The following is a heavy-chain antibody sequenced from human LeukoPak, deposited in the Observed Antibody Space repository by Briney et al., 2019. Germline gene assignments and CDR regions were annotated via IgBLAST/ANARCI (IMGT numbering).Heavy chain of an antibody. Sequence: SETLSLTCAVYGGSFSGYYWSWIRQPPGKGLEWIGEINHSGSTNYNPSLKSRVTISVDTSKNQFSLKLSSVTAADTAVYYCARGLSYHFGSGRPCAFDIWGQGTMVTVSS. CDR2: INHSGST. D-gene: IGHD3-10*01. CDR1: GGSFSGYY. CDR3: ARGLSYHFGSGRPCAFDI. J-gene: IGHJ3*02. V-gene: IGHV4-34*01.